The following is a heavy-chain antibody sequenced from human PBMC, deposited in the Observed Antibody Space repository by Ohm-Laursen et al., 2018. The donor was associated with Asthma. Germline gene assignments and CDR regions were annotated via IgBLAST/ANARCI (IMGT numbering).Heavy chain of an antibody. V-gene: IGHV3-30*19. CDR1: GFTFSSYD. CDR2: ISYDGSNK. Sequence: SLRLSCAASGFTFSSYDMHWVRQAPGKGLEWVAVISYDGSNKYYADSVKGRFTISRDNSKNTLYLQMNSLRAEDTAVYYCARAGAVAAQVDGYWGQGTLVTVSS. CDR3: ARAGAVAAQVDGY. J-gene: IGHJ4*02. D-gene: IGHD6-19*01.